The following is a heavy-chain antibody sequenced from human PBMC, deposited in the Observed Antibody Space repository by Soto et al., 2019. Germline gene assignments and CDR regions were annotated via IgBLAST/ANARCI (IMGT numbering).Heavy chain of an antibody. CDR3: VRKGYETGWYYDQ. CDR1: GFNFKSYD. Sequence: PGGFLRLSCAASGFNFKSYDMFWVRQAPGKGPEWVSFVSTSGGRTEYADFVRGRFTISRDNAENTLSLQMNSLAVDDTAVYYCVRKGYETGWYYDQWGQGTLVTVSS. D-gene: IGHD6-19*01. V-gene: IGHV3-23*01. J-gene: IGHJ4*02. CDR2: VSTSGGRT.